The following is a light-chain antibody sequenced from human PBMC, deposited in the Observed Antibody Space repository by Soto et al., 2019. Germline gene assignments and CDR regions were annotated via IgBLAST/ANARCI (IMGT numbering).Light chain of an antibody. CDR2: DAS. CDR1: QSVSSY. V-gene: IGKV3-11*01. CDR3: QQRGQWPIT. J-gene: IGKJ5*01. Sequence: EIVLTQSPATLSLSPGERATLSCRASQSVSSYLAWYQQKPGQTPRLLISDASNRATGIPARFSGSGSGTDFTLTISGREPEDFAVYYCQQRGQWPITFGQGTRLEIK.